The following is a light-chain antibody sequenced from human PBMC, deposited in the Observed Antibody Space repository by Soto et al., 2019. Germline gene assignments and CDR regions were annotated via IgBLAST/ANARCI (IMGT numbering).Light chain of an antibody. CDR3: HQYDNWPFT. CDR2: SAS. V-gene: IGKV3D-15*01. J-gene: IGKJ2*01. Sequence: EIVMTQSPATLSVSPGEGATLSCRASQGVSSNLAWFQQKPGQAPRLLISSASIRATGIPARFSGSGSGTEFTLTISSLQSEDFAVYYCHQYDNWPFTFGQGTKVEIK. CDR1: QGVSSN.